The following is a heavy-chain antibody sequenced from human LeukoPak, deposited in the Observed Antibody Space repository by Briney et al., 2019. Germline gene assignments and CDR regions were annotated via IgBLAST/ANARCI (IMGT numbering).Heavy chain of an antibody. V-gene: IGHV4-61*08. D-gene: IGHD3-22*01. CDR3: ARGLLEPDYYDSSGYLDY. CDR1: GGSISSGGYS. Sequence: SETLSLTCAVSGGSISSGGYSWSWIRQPPGKGLEWIGYIYYSGSTNYNPSLKSRVTISVDTSKNQFSLKLSSVTAADTAVYYCARGLLEPDYYDSSGYLDYWGQGTLVTVSS. CDR2: IYYSGST. J-gene: IGHJ4*02.